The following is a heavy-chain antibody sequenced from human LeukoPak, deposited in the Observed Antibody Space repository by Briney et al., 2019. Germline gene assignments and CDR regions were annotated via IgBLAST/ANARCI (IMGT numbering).Heavy chain of an antibody. CDR2: INHSGST. CDR3: ARAYYYDSSGYYLGLDY. V-gene: IGHV4-34*01. D-gene: IGHD3-22*01. J-gene: IGHJ4*02. Sequence: SETLSLTCAVYSGSFSGYYWSWIRQPPGKGLEWIGEINHSGSTNYNPSLKSRVTISVDTSKNQFSLKLNSVTAADTAVYYCARAYYYDSSGYYLGLDYWGQGTLVTVSS. CDR1: SGSFSGYY.